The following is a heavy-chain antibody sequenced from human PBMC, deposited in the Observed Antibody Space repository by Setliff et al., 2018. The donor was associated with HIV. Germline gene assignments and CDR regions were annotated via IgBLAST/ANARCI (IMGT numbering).Heavy chain of an antibody. J-gene: IGHJ4*02. CDR3: ARHSSYYGNHDY. Sequence: LSLTCTVSGGSISSSSYYWGWIRQPPGKGLEWIGSVYYSGSTYYNPSLKSRVTISVDTSKNQFSLKLSSVTAADTAIYYCARHSSYYGNHDYWGQGTLVTVSS. CDR1: GGSISSSSYY. V-gene: IGHV4-39*01. D-gene: IGHD1-26*01. CDR2: VYYSGST.